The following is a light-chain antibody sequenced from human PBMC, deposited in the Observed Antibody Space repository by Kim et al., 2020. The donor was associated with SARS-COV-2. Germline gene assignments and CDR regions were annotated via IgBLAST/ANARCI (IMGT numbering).Light chain of an antibody. V-gene: IGKV3-11*01. CDR3: QQRADWPRVT. CDR1: QSVGSS. J-gene: IGKJ5*01. CDR2: DAS. Sequence: EIVLTQSPATLSLSPGDRATLSCRASQSVGSSLTWYQQKPGQAPRLLIYDASNRATGTPARFSASGSGTDFTLTLSSLEPEDFAVYYCQQRADWPRVTFGQGTRLEIK.